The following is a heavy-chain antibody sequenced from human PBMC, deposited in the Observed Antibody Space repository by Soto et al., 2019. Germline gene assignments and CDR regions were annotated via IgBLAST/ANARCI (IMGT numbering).Heavy chain of an antibody. D-gene: IGHD4-17*01. CDR1: GGSFSGYY. Sequence: QVQLQQWGAGLLKPSETLSLTCAVYGGSFSGYYWSWIRQPPGKGLEWIGEINHSGSTNYNPSLKSRVTISVDTSKNQFSLKLSSGTAADTAVYYCARYGDYYYFDYWGQGTLVTVSS. CDR3: ARYGDYYYFDY. J-gene: IGHJ4*02. CDR2: INHSGST. V-gene: IGHV4-34*01.